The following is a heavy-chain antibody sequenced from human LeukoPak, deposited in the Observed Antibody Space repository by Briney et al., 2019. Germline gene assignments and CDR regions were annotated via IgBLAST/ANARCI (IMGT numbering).Heavy chain of an antibody. Sequence: AESLQIYRQGSGYNFTNFCFDWVRQMPGKGLEWVGIIYPGDSETRYSPSFQGQVTISAGKSISPAYLQWSSLQALDTAKYYCVKFPTDGYHNASDVASQATMVTVSS. D-gene: IGHD5-24*01. CDR2: IYPGDSET. CDR1: GYNFTNFC. J-gene: IGHJ3*01. CDR3: VKFPTDGYHNASDV. V-gene: IGHV5-51*01.